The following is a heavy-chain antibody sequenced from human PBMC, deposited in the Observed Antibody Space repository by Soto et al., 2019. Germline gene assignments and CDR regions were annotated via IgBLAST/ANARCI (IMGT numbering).Heavy chain of an antibody. CDR2: ISYDQSNA. J-gene: IGHJ4*02. Sequence: QVQLVESGGGVVQPGRSLSISCAASGFTFSTYGMHWVRQAPGKGLEWIALISYDQSNAYYADSVKGRFTISRDNSKNTLFLHMSSLTTEDTAVYYCAKDLYGGSSGPSDYWGQGTLVTVSP. CDR3: AKDLYGGSSGPSDY. V-gene: IGHV3-30*18. CDR1: GFTFSTYG. D-gene: IGHD2-15*01.